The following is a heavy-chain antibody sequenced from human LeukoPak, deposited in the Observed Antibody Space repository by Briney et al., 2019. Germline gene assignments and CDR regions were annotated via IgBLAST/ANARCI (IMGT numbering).Heavy chain of an antibody. CDR1: GSTFSSYG. CDR3: AKDIVVVPAAMGSFDY. V-gene: IGHV3-23*01. CDR2: ISGSGGST. Sequence: GGSLRLSCAASGSTFSSYGMSWVRQAPGKGLEWVSAISGSGGSTYYADSVKGRFTISRDNSKNTLYLQMNSLRAEDTAVYYCAKDIVVVPAAMGSFDYWGQGTLVTVSS. D-gene: IGHD2-2*01. J-gene: IGHJ4*02.